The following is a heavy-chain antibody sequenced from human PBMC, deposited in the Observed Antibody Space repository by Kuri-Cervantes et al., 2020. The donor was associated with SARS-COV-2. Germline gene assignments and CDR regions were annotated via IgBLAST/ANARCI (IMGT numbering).Heavy chain of an antibody. CDR1: GYTFISYG. Sequence: ASVQVSCKASGYTFISYGISWVRQAPGQGLVWMVRINSTSGGTNYAQKFQGRVTMTRDTSIITAYMELSRLRSDDTVVYYCSREGKAGDGFDPWGQGTLVTVSS. CDR2: INSTSGGT. CDR3: SREGKAGDGFDP. D-gene: IGHD7-27*01. V-gene: IGHV1-2*05. J-gene: IGHJ5*02.